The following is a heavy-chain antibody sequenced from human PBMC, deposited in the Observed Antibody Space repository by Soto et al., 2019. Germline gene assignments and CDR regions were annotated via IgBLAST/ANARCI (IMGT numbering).Heavy chain of an antibody. CDR1: GYSFTSYW. CDR3: ARGGVVVASSVMDV. J-gene: IGHJ6*02. CDR2: IDPSDSYT. Sequence: GESLKISCKGSGYSFTSYWISWVRQMPGKGLEWMGRIDPSDSYTNYSPSFQGHVPISANKSISTAYLQRSSMKAPDTAMYYCARGGVVVASSVMDVWGQGTTVTVSS. D-gene: IGHD2-21*01. V-gene: IGHV5-10-1*01.